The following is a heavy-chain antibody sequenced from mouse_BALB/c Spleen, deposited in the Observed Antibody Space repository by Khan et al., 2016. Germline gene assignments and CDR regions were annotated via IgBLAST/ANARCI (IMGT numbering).Heavy chain of an antibody. V-gene: IGHV1S135*01. D-gene: IGHD1-1*01. Sequence: VQLKQSGPELMKPGASVKISCKASGYSFTSYYMHWVKQSHGKSLEWIGYIDPFNGGTSYNQKFQGKATLTVAKSSSTAYMHLSSLTSEDSAVYYCASSTQSLYAMDYWGQGTLVTVSS. CDR2: IDPFNGGT. J-gene: IGHJ4*01. CDR3: ASSTQSLYAMDY. CDR1: GYSFTSYY.